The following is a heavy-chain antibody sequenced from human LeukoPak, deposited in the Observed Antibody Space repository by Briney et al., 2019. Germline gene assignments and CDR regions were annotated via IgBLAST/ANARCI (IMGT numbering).Heavy chain of an antibody. D-gene: IGHD6-13*01. CDR1: GYTFTGYA. CDR2: INAGNGNT. Sequence: ASVKVSCKASGYTFTGYAMHWVRQAPGQRLEWMGWINAGNGNTKYSQKFQGRVTITRDTSASTAYMELSSLRSEDTAVYYCATSGVAAAGTYYYGMDVWGKGTTVTVSS. J-gene: IGHJ6*04. V-gene: IGHV1-3*01. CDR3: ATSGVAAAGTYYYGMDV.